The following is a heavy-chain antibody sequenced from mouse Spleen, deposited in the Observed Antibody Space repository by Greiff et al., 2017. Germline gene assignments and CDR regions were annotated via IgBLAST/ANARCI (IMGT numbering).Heavy chain of an antibody. D-gene: IGHD2-1*01. J-gene: IGHJ2*01. Sequence: QVQLKQPGAELVMPGASVKLSCKASGYTFTSYWMHWVKQRPGQGLEWIGEIDPSDSYTNYNQKFKGKATLTVDKSSSTAYMQLSSLTSEDSAVYYCARGYGNSFDYWGQGTTLTVSS. CDR2: IDPSDSYT. CDR1: GYTFTSYW. V-gene: IGHV1-69*01. CDR3: ARGYGNSFDY.